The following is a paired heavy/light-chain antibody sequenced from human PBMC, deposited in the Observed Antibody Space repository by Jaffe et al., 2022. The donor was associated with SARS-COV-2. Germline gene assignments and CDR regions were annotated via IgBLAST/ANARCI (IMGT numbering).Heavy chain of an antibody. J-gene: IGHJ5*02. CDR2: IIQSGRT. D-gene: IGHD2-8*01. Sequence: QVQLQQWGAGLLKPSETLSLTCAVYGGSFSGFFWTWIRQPPGKGLEWIGEIIQSGRTNYNPSLKSRVTISVDTSKNQFSLKLNSVTAADTAIYYCARAYARNLHNWFDPWGQGTLITVSS. V-gene: IGHV4-34*12. CDR1: GGSFSGFF. CDR3: ARAYARNLHNWFDP.
Light chain of an antibody. CDR3: NSRDSSGNHLSV. CDR2: GKD. Sequence: SSELTQDPAVSVALGQTVRITCQGDSLRGYYPSWYQQRPGQAPILVIYGKDNRPSGIPDRFSGSSSGNTASLTITGAQAEDEADYYCNSRDSSGNHLSVFGGGTKVTVL. V-gene: IGLV3-19*01. J-gene: IGLJ3*02. CDR1: SLRGYY.